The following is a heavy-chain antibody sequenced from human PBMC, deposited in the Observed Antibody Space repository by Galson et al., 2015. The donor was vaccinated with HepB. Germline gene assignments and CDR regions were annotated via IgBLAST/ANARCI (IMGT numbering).Heavy chain of an antibody. J-gene: IGHJ4*02. CDR2: ISYDGSNK. CDR3: AKGEIRIAVAGIVDY. V-gene: IGHV3-30*18. CDR1: GFTFSSYG. Sequence: SLRLSCAASGFTFSSYGMHWVRQAPGKGLEWVAVISYDGSNKYYADSVKGRFTISRDNSKNTLYLQMNSLRAEDTAVYYCAKGEIRIAVAGIVDYWGQGTLVTVSS. D-gene: IGHD6-19*01.